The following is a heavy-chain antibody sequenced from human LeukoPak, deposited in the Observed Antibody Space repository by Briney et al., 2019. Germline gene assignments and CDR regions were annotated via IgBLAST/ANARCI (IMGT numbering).Heavy chain of an antibody. CDR2: ISSSSTYT. J-gene: IGHJ6*03. D-gene: IGHD6-25*01. CDR3: ATGRNTTTSGLGMDV. CDR1: EFTFIIYS. V-gene: IGHV3-21*01. Sequence: GGSLRLSCAASEFTFIIYSMNWVRQAPGKGLEWVSFISSSSTYTCYADSVRGRFTVSRDNAKNSLYLQMNSLRDEDTALYYCATGRNTTTSGLGMDVWGKGTTVTVSS.